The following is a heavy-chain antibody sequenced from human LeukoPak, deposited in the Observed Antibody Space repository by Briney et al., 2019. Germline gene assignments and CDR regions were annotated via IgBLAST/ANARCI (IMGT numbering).Heavy chain of an antibody. Sequence: WASVKVSCKPFGGTLNSYPIGWVRQAPGQGLEWMGRIIPVLGRVNYAQQFQGRVTISADISTTTVFLELTSLRSEDTAVYYCARPVASAGAGANWFDPWGQGTLVTVSS. V-gene: IGHV1-69*02. J-gene: IGHJ5*02. CDR1: GGTLNSYP. CDR3: ARPVASAGAGANWFDP. CDR2: IIPVLGRV. D-gene: IGHD6-13*01.